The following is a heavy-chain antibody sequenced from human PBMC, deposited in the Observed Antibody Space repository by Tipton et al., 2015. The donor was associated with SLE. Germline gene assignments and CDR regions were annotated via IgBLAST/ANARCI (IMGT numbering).Heavy chain of an antibody. CDR1: GVSFTNAW. D-gene: IGHD2-21*01. V-gene: IGHV3-15*01. CDR3: TTATPYEYCGAKSSPDY. Sequence: SLRLSCATSGVSFTNAWMTWVRQAPGKGLEWVGRLKSKTDGGTTDYAAPVKGRLTISRDDSKHTIYLQMNSLKTEDTDVYYCTTATPYEYCGAKSSPDYWGQGTLVTVSS. J-gene: IGHJ4*02. CDR2: LKSKTDGGTT.